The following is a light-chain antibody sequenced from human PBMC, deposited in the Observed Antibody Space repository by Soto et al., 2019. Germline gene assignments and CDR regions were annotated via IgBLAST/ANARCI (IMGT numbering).Light chain of an antibody. V-gene: IGKV3-11*01. Sequence: EIVLTQSPATLSLSPGERAALSCRASQSVSTYLAWYQQKPGQAPRLFIYDASNRATGVPARFSGSGSGTDFTLTISSLEPEDFALYYSQQRSNWPITFGQGTRLEIK. CDR3: QQRSNWPIT. J-gene: IGKJ5*01. CDR2: DAS. CDR1: QSVSTY.